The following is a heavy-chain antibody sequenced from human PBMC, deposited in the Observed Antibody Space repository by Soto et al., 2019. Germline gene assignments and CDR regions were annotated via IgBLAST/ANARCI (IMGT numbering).Heavy chain of an antibody. D-gene: IGHD3-22*01. CDR2: IGTAGDT. Sequence: GGSLRLSCAASGFTFSSYDMHWVRQATGKGLEWVSAIGTAGDTYYPGSVKGRFTISRENAKNSLYLQMNSLRAEDTAVYYCVRVPTYYYDSSGLNGMDVWGQGTTVTVSS. J-gene: IGHJ6*02. V-gene: IGHV3-13*01. CDR3: VRVPTYYYDSSGLNGMDV. CDR1: GFTFSSYD.